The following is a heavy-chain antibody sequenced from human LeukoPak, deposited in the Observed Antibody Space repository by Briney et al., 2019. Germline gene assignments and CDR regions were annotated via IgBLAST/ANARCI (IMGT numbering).Heavy chain of an antibody. D-gene: IGHD3/OR15-3a*01. CDR2: MNPNSGNI. CDR1: GYTFTGYD. CDR3: ARALSWTTESYYYMDV. J-gene: IGHJ6*03. V-gene: IGHV1-8*01. Sequence: VASVKVSCKASGYTFTGYDINWVRQATGQGLEWMGWMNPNSGNIGYAQKFQGRVTMTKNTSITTAYMELSSLRSEDTAVYYCARALSWTTESYYYMDVWGKGTTVTVSS.